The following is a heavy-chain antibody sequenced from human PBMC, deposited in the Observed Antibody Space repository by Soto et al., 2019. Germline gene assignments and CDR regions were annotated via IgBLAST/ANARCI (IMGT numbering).Heavy chain of an antibody. J-gene: IGHJ5*02. Sequence: SETLSLTCTVSGGSISSYYWSWIRQPPGKGLEWIGYIYYSGSTNYNPSLKSRVTISVDTSKNQFSLKLSSVTAADTAVYYCARESRSYLGQADWFDPWGQGTLVTVSS. D-gene: IGHD3-10*01. V-gene: IGHV4-59*01. CDR3: ARESRSYLGQADWFDP. CDR1: GGSISSYY. CDR2: IYYSGST.